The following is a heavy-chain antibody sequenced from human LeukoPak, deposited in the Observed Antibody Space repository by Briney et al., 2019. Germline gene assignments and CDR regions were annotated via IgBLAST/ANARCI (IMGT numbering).Heavy chain of an antibody. Sequence: SETLSLTCTVSGGSISSYYWSWIRQPPGKGLEWIGYIYYSGSTNYNPSLKSRVTISVDTSKNQFSLKLRSVTAADTAVYYCAKGYCRGNSCYDDRGAFDYWGQGTLVTVSS. D-gene: IGHD2-2*01. CDR2: IYYSGST. CDR3: AKGYCRGNSCYDDRGAFDY. CDR1: GGSISSYY. V-gene: IGHV4-59*01. J-gene: IGHJ4*02.